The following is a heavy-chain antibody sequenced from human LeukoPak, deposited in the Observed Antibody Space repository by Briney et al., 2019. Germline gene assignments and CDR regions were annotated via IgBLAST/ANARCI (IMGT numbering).Heavy chain of an antibody. J-gene: IGHJ5*02. Sequence: ASVKVSCKASGYIFTNYAMNWVRQAPGQGLEWMGWINPNSGGTNYAQKFQGRVTMTRDTSISTAYMELSRLRSDDTAVYYCARVGGYCSSTSCYEDNWFDPWGQGTLVTVSS. CDR1: GYIFTNYA. D-gene: IGHD2-2*01. CDR3: ARVGGYCSSTSCYEDNWFDP. CDR2: INPNSGGT. V-gene: IGHV1-2*02.